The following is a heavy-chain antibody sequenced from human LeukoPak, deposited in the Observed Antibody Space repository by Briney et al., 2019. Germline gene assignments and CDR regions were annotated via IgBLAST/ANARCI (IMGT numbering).Heavy chain of an antibody. Sequence: GGSLRLSCEASGFIFSSYGMHWVRQAPGKGLEWVAVIWYDGSNKYYADSVKGRFTISRDNSKNTLYLQMNSLRAEDTAVYYCARDNKIQLAYTDYWGQGTLVTVSS. D-gene: IGHD5-18*01. CDR3: ARDNKIQLAYTDY. CDR1: GFIFSSYG. CDR2: IWYDGSNK. J-gene: IGHJ4*02. V-gene: IGHV3-33*01.